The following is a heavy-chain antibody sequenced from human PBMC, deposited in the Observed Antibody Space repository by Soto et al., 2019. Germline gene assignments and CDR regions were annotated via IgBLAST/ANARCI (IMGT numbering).Heavy chain of an antibody. Sequence: EVQLVESGGGLVQPGGSLILACAASGFTFSNYWMVWVRQAPRKGLVWVSRIIGDGLYTTYADSVKGRFTISRDNATNTVYLQMNSLRVEDTAVYYCARGILGSGTANDHWGQGTLFTVSS. J-gene: IGHJ4*02. CDR3: ARGILGSGTANDH. CDR2: IIGDGLYT. V-gene: IGHV3-74*03. D-gene: IGHD3-10*01. CDR1: GFTFSNYW.